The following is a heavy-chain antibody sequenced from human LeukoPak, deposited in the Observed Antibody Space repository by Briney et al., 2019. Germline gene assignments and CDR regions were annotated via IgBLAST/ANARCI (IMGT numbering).Heavy chain of an antibody. CDR2: IYYSGST. J-gene: IGHJ4*02. CDR3: ASLAGGYSYVQDY. CDR1: GGSISSYY. Sequence: SETLSLTCTVSGGSISSYYWSWIRQPPGKGLEWIGYIYYSGSTNYNPSLKSRVTISVDTSKNQFSLKLSSVTAADTAVYYCASLAGGYSYVQDYWARVTVVTVSS. D-gene: IGHD5-18*01. V-gene: IGHV4-59*01.